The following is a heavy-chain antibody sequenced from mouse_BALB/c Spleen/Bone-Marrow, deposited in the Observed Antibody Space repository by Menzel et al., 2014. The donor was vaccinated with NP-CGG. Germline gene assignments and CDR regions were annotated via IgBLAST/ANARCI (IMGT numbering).Heavy chain of an antibody. CDR1: GFTFSNYG. D-gene: IGHD2-4*01. V-gene: IGHV5-6-3*01. CDR3: ARGYDYSSWFAY. Sequence: EVQGVESGGGSVQPGGSLKLSCAASGFTFSNYGMSWVRQTPDKRLEMIATINVNGDTTYHPDSVKGRFTISRDNVKNTLYLQMSSLKSEDTAMYYCARGYDYSSWFAYWGQGTLVTVSA. CDR2: INVNGDTT. J-gene: IGHJ3*01.